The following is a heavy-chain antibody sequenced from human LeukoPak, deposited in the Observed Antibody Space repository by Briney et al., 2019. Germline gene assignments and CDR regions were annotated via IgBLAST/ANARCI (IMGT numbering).Heavy chain of an antibody. V-gene: IGHV3-48*02. Sequence: QPGGSLRLSCAASRFTFSSYGMNRVRQAPGKGLEWVSYISSISSTIYYADSVKGRFTISRDNAKDSLYLQMNSLRDEDTAVYYCARDGANTVGAYAFDIWGQGTMVTVSS. CDR2: ISSISSTI. J-gene: IGHJ3*02. D-gene: IGHD1-26*01. CDR3: ARDGANTVGAYAFDI. CDR1: RFTFSSYG.